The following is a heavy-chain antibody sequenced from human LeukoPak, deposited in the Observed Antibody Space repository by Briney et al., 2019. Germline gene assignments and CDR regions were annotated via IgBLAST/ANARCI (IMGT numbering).Heavy chain of an antibody. Sequence: PGGSLRLSCAAYGFTFSSYAMSWVRQAPGKGLEWVSGISGGGGSTYYADSVKGRFTISRDNSKNTLYLQMNSLRAEDTAVYYCAKVGESGGVWKYYFDYWGQRTLVTVSS. CDR2: ISGGGGST. CDR3: AKVGESGGVWKYYFDY. CDR1: GFTFSSYA. J-gene: IGHJ4*02. V-gene: IGHV3-23*01. D-gene: IGHD2-15*01.